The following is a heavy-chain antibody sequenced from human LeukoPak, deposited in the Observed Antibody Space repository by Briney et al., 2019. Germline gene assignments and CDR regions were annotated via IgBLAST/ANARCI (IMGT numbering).Heavy chain of an antibody. V-gene: IGHV1-2*02. CDR1: GYTFTGYY. Sequence: GASVKVSCKASGYTFTGYYIHWVRQAPGQGLEWTGWINPNSGDTHYAQKFRGRVTMTSDTSISTAYMDLSRLTSDDTAVYYCARIPLNLQDYWGQGTLVTVSS. CDR3: ARIPLNLQDY. J-gene: IGHJ4*02. CDR2: INPNSGDT.